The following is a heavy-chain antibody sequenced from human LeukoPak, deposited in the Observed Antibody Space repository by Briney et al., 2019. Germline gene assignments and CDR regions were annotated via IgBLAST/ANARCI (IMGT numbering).Heavy chain of an antibody. CDR3: ARDSPAGGNGYYYYGMDV. CDR1: GFTFSSYA. J-gene: IGHJ6*02. D-gene: IGHD4-23*01. CDR2: ISYDGSNK. Sequence: GGSLRLSCAASGFTFSSYAMHWVRQAPGKGLEWVAVISYDGSNKYYADSVKGRFTISRDNSKNTLYLQMNSLRAEDTGVYYCARDSPAGGNGYYYYGMDVWGQGTTVTVSS. V-gene: IGHV3-30-3*01.